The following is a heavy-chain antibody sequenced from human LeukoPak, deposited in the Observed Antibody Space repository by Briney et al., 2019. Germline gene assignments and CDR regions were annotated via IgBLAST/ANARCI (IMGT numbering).Heavy chain of an antibody. CDR3: ARGLRQQLVLVGGRGKRTTKLYYMDG. J-gene: IGHJ6*03. CDR2: IYHSGST. V-gene: IGHV4-39*07. CDR1: GGSISSSSYY. D-gene: IGHD6-13*01. Sequence: PSETLSLTCTVSGGSISSSSYYWGWIRQPPGKGLEWIGSIYHSGSTYYNPSLKSRVTISVDTSKNQFSLKLSSVTAADTAVYYCARGLRQQLVLVGGRGKRTTKLYYMDGWGKACTVTVSS.